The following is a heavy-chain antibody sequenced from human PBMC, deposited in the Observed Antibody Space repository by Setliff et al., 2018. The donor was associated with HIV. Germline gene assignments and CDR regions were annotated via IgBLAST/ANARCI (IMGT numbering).Heavy chain of an antibody. CDR1: GFTFSSYG. J-gene: IGHJ4*02. D-gene: IGHD6-13*01. Sequence: GGSLRLSCAASGFTFSSYGMHWVRQAPGKGLEWVAVIWYDGSNKNYADSAKGRFTISRDNSKNTLYLQMISLRAEDTAVYYCARDKEGSSWFPDYWGQGTLVTVSS. CDR2: IWYDGSNK. CDR3: ARDKEGSSWFPDY. V-gene: IGHV3-33*01.